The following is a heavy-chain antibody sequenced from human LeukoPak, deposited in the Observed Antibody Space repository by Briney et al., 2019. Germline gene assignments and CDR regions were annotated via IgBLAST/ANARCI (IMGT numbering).Heavy chain of an antibody. D-gene: IGHD3-10*01. J-gene: IGHJ2*01. CDR2: VHSIGYT. CDR1: GGSISSYY. CDR3: ARHITDSGSAFDL. Sequence: ASETLSLTCTVPGGSISSYYWGWIRQPPGKGLEWIAYVHSIGYTNYNPSLKSRVTVSMDTSKDQFSLKLISVTAADTAVYYCARHITDSGSAFDLWGRGTLVTVSS. V-gene: IGHV4-59*08.